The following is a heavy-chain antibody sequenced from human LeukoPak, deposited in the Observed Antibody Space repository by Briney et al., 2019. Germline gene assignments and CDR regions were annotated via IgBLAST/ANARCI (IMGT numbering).Heavy chain of an antibody. CDR2: IYYSGST. CDR3: ARDSGGDYGDYSFDY. J-gene: IGHJ4*02. Sequence: SETLSLTCTVSGGSISSYYWSWIRQPPGKGLEWIGYIYYSGSTNYNPSLKSRVTISVDTSKNQFSLKLSSVTAADTAVYYCARDSGGDYGDYSFDYWGQGTLVTVSS. CDR1: GGSISSYY. D-gene: IGHD4-17*01. V-gene: IGHV4-59*01.